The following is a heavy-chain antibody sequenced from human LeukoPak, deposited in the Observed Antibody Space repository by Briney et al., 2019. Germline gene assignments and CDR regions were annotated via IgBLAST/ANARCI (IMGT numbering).Heavy chain of an antibody. Sequence: GGSLRLSCAASGFTFRNYAMTWVRQAPGKRLEWVSRTSGSGDIKLCADSVKGRFTISRTNSENRLYLQMNSLRAEDTAVYYCANYRSGGAGYYSGLEQWGQGRLLAVSS. CDR3: ANYRSGGAGYYSGLEQ. J-gene: IGHJ4*02. V-gene: IGHV3-23*01. D-gene: IGHD2-15*01. CDR2: TSGSGDIK. CDR1: GFTFRNYA.